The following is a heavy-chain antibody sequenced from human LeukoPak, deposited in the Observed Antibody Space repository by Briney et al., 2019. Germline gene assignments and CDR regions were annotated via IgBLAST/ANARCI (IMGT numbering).Heavy chain of an antibody. D-gene: IGHD6-19*01. CDR1: GGPFSGYF. V-gene: IGHV4-34*01. J-gene: IGHJ4*02. CDR2: IHNSGTT. Sequence: SETLSLTCAVSGGPFSGYFWSWIRQSSGKGLEWIGEIHNSGTTNYNPSLRSRVTISVDTSKNQFSLKLRSVTAADTAVYYCARHRSAGYSSGWRSPFWYWGQGTLVSVSS. CDR3: ARHRSAGYSSGWRSPFWY.